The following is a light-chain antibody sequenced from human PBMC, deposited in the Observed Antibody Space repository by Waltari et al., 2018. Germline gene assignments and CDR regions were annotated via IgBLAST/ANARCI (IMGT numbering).Light chain of an antibody. CDR3: QQYYSTPQT. J-gene: IGKJ1*01. CDR2: WAS. V-gene: IGKV4-1*01. Sequence: DIVMTQSPDSLAVSLGERATIQCKSSQSILFRSTNKNYLAWYQQKSGQPPKLLIYWASTRESGVPDRFSGSGSGTDFTLTISRLQAEDVAVYYCQQYYSTPQTFGQGTKVEMK. CDR1: QSILFRSTNKNY.